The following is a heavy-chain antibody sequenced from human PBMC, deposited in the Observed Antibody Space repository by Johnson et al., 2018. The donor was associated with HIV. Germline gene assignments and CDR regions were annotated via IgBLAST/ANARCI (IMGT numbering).Heavy chain of an antibody. V-gene: IGHV3-66*02. J-gene: IGHJ3*01. CDR2: IFSVGDV. CDR3: ARDGRDLVTRGSFDV. Sequence: VQLVESGGGLVQPGGSLRLSCAASGFTVSSNYMSWVRQGPGKGLEWVSVIFSVGDVYYADSVTGRFTISRDNSKNMVYLQMNSLRPEDTAVYYCARDGRDLVTRGSFDVWGQGTVVTVSS. CDR1: GFTVSSNY. D-gene: IGHD3-9*01.